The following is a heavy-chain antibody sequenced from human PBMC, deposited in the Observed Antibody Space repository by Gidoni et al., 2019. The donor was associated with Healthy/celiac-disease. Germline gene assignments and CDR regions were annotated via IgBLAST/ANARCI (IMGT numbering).Heavy chain of an antibody. CDR2: ISSSSSYI. D-gene: IGHD3-3*01. CDR3: ASYDFWSGFGRRFDY. J-gene: IGHJ4*02. CDR1: GFTFSSDS. Sequence: EVQLVESGGGLVKPGGSLRLSCAASGFTFSSDSMNWVRQAPGKGLEWVSSISSSSSYIYYADSVKGRFTISRDNAKNSLYLQMNSLRAEDTAVYYCASYDFWSGFGRRFDYWGQGTLVTVSS. V-gene: IGHV3-21*01.